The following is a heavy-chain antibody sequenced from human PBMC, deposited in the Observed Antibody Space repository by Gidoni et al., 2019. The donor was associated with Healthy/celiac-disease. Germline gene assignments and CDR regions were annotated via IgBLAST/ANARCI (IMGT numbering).Heavy chain of an antibody. CDR1: GGTFSSYA. V-gene: IGHV1-69*01. J-gene: IGHJ4*02. CDR2: IIPIFGTA. CDR3: ARWDSSGFPFDY. D-gene: IGHD6-19*01. Sequence: QVQLVQSGAEVKKPVSSVTLSCKASGGTFSSYAISWVRQAPGQGLEWMGGIIPIFGTANYAQKFQGRVTITADEYTSTAYMELSSLRSEDTAVYYCARWDSSGFPFDYWGQGTLVTVSS.